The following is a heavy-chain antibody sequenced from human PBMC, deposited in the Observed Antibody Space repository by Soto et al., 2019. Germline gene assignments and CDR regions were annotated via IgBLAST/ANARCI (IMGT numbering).Heavy chain of an antibody. CDR1: GTSISSYY. CDR3: ATESGSTYGYFDY. V-gene: IGHV4-4*09. CDR2: ISNSGST. J-gene: IGHJ4*02. Sequence: SETLSLTCTVSGTSISSYYWSWIRQSPGKGLEWIGYISNSGSTGYNPSLKTRLSMSVDRSKNQFTLRLTSVTAADTAVYFCATESGSTYGYFDYWGQGTQVTVSS. D-gene: IGHD4-17*01.